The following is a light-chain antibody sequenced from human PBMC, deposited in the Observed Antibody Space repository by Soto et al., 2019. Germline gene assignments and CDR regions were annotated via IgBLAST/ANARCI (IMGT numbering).Light chain of an antibody. V-gene: IGKV1-5*01. CDR2: DAS. J-gene: IGKJ1*01. CDR3: QQYSNSWT. Sequence: QMTQSPSTMSASVGDRVTITCRASQSISSWLAWYKQKPGKAPKLLIYDASSLESGVQSRFSGSGSGTEFTLTISSLQPDDFATYFCQQYSNSWTFGQGTKVDI. CDR1: QSISSW.